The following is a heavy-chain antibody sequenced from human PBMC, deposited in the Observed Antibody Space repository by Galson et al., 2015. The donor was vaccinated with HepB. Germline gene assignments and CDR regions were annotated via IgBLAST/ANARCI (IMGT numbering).Heavy chain of an antibody. J-gene: IGHJ4*02. CDR1: GFNVSSNY. D-gene: IGHD3-22*01. CDR2: IYSGGST. CDR3: ARGYYDSSGYYLDY. Sequence: SLRLSCAASGFNVSSNYMNWVRQAPGKGLEWVSVIYSGGSTYSAASARGRFTISRDNSKNKLYLQKNNLCTGETAVYYWARGYYDSSGYYLDYWGQGTLVTVSS. V-gene: IGHV3-66*02.